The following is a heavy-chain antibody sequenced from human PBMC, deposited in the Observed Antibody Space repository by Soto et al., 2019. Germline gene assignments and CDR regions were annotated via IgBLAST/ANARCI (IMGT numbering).Heavy chain of an antibody. CDR2: IYYSGTT. CDR1: GGSISSGGYY. J-gene: IGHJ6*02. CDR3: ARFLQYHPSGYYYGMDV. V-gene: IGHV4-31*03. D-gene: IGHD4-4*01. Sequence: QVQLQESGPGLVKPSQTLSLTCTVSGGSISSGGYYWSWIRQHPGKGLEWIGYIYYSGTTYYNPALKSRVTISVDTSKNQFSLKLSSVTAADTAVYYCARFLQYHPSGYYYGMDVWGQGTTVTVSS.